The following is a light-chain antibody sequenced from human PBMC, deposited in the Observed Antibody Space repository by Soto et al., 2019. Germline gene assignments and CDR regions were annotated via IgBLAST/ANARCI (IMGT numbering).Light chain of an antibody. CDR2: QDS. CDR1: KLGDKY. J-gene: IGLJ2*01. Sequence: SYELTQPPSVSVSPGQTASITCSGDKLGDKYACWYQQKPGQSPVLVIYQDSKRPSGTPERFSGSNSGNTATLTICGTQAMDEADYYCQAWDSSVVFGGGTKLTVL. V-gene: IGLV3-1*01. CDR3: QAWDSSVV.